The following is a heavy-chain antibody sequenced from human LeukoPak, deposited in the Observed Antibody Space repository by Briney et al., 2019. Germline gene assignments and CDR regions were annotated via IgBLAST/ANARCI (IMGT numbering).Heavy chain of an antibody. CDR3: ARLGILEGRGYYFDY. CDR2: ISSSSSYI. V-gene: IGHV3-21*01. J-gene: IGHJ4*02. D-gene: IGHD7-27*01. Sequence: GGSLRLSCAASGFTFSSYSMNWVRQAPGKGLEWVSSISSSSSYIYYADSVKGRFTISRDNAKNSLYLQMNSLRAEDTAVYYCARLGILEGRGYYFDYWGQGTLVTVSS. CDR1: GFTFSSYS.